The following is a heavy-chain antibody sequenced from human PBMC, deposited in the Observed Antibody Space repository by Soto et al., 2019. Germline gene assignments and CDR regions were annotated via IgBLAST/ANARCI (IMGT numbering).Heavy chain of an antibody. V-gene: IGHV4-34*01. CDR2: INHSGST. CDR1: GGSFSGYY. J-gene: IGHJ3*02. CDR3: ARGYSSSWDTWGANAFDI. Sequence: SETLSLTCAVYGGSFSGYYWSWIRQPPGKGLEWIGEINHSGSTNYNPSLKSRVTISVDTSKNQFSLKLSSVTAADTAVYYCARGYSSSWDTWGANAFDIWGQGTMVTVSS. D-gene: IGHD6-13*01.